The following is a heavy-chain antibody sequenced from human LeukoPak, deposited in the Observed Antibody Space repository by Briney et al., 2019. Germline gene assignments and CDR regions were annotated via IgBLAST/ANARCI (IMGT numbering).Heavy chain of an antibody. J-gene: IGHJ4*02. CDR3: ARDLRSSNSAGY. CDR2: ISSSSSYI. V-gene: IGHV3-21*01. Sequence: KPGGSLRLSCAASGFTFSSYSMNWVRQAPGKGLEWVSSISSSSSYIYYADSVKGRFTISRDNAKNSLYLQMNSLRAEDTAVYYCARDLRSSNSAGYWGQGTLVTVSS. CDR1: GFTFSSYS. D-gene: IGHD4-11*01.